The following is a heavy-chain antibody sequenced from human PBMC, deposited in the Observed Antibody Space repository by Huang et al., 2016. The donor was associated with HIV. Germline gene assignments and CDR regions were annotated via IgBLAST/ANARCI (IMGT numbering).Heavy chain of an antibody. Sequence: QLQLQESGPGLVRPSETLSLICTVSGGSITDSSYSWGWIRQPPGKGLEWIGSIYYSGDTDYNPSLKSRVTMSVDTSKNRFSLDIRSVAVADTAIYYCARHFGSWSGYFDSWGQGTLVPVSS. CDR1: GGSITDSSYS. V-gene: IGHV4-39*01. J-gene: IGHJ4*02. CDR2: IYYSGDT. D-gene: IGHD3-10*01. CDR3: ARHFGSWSGYFDS.